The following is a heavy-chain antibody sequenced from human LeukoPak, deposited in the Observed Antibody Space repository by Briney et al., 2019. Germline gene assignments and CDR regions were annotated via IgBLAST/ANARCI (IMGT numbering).Heavy chain of an antibody. D-gene: IGHD2-2*03. CDR1: GFNFSSYS. V-gene: IGHV3-21*04. Sequence: GGSLRLSCAASGFNFSSYSMNWIRQAPGKGLEWVSSISGSSSYIYYADSVKGRFTISRDNSKNTLYLQMNSLRAEDTAVYYCAKSKGWIPYVDYWGQGTLVTVSS. CDR3: AKSKGWIPYVDY. J-gene: IGHJ4*02. CDR2: ISGSSSYI.